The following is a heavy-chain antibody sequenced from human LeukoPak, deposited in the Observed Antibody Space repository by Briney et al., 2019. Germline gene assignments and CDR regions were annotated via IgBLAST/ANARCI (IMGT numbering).Heavy chain of an antibody. D-gene: IGHD3-10*01. CDR1: GGSISSGGYY. CDR2: IYYSGST. J-gene: IGHJ4*02. CDR3: AGSYGSGSYYNSFGY. V-gene: IGHV4-31*03. Sequence: SETLSLTCTVSGGSISSGGYYWSWIRQHPGKGLEWIVYIYYSGSTYYNPSLNSRIIITVDASKNQFSLKLSSVTAADTAVYYCAGSYGSGSYYNSFGYWGQGTLVTVSS.